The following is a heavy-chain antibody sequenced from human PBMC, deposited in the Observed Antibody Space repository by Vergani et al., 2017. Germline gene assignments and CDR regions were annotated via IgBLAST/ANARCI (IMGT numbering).Heavy chain of an antibody. CDR2: ISSSGSTI. CDR3: ARDGGLVTMGRGVIWAYGMDV. Sequence: QVQLVESGGGLVKPGGSLRLSCAASGFTFRDYYMSWIRQAPGKGLEWVSYISSSGSTIYYADSVKGRFTIYRDNAKNSLYLQMNSLRAEETAVYYCARDGGLVTMGRGVIWAYGMDVLAQGTTVNVSS. CDR1: GFTFRDYY. J-gene: IGHJ6*02. V-gene: IGHV3-11*04. D-gene: IGHD3-10*01.